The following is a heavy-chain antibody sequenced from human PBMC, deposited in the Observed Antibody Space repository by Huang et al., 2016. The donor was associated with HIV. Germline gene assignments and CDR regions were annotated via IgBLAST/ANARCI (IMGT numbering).Heavy chain of an antibody. V-gene: IGHV4-59*01. D-gene: IGHD5-12*01. CDR1: GGSISSSY. CDR3: ARGSSPWLQEAFDI. CDR2: IYYSGST. J-gene: IGHJ3*02. Sequence: QVQLQESGPGLVKPSETLSLTCTVSGGSISSSYWSWIRQPPGKGLECIGYIYYSGSTNYNPALKSRVTISVDTSKNQFSLKLRSVTAADTAVYYCARGSSPWLQEAFDIWGQGTMVTVSS.